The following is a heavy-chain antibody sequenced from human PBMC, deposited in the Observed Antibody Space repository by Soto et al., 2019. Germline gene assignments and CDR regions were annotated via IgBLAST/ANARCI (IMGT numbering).Heavy chain of an antibody. V-gene: IGHV4-34*01. CDR3: ARGLISGSHYSGGWYYFDS. CDR1: GGSFSDYA. CDR2: INHSGSA. D-gene: IGHD1-26*01. J-gene: IGHJ4*02. Sequence: PSETLSLTSDVYGGSFSDYAWTWIRQTPGKGLQWIGQINHSGSANYNPSLKSRVTISVHTSSSQFSLELSSVTAADTAVYYCARGLISGSHYSGGWYYFDSWGQGTQVTVSS.